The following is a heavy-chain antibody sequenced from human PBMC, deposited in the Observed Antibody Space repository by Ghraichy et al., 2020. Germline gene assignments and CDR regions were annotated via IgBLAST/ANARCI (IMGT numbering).Heavy chain of an antibody. D-gene: IGHD3-16*01. Sequence: SETLSLTCTVSGGSISSYYWSWIRQPPGKGLEWIGYIYYSGSTNYNPSLKSRVTISVDTSKNQFSLKLSSVTAADTAVYYFARVLYISTWGSDAFDFWGQGTMVTVSS. J-gene: IGHJ3*01. V-gene: IGHV4-59*01. CDR3: ARVLYISTWGSDAFDF. CDR2: IYYSGST. CDR1: GGSISSYY.